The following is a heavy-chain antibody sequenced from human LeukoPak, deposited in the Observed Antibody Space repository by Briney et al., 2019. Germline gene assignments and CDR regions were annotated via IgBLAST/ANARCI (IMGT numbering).Heavy chain of an antibody. D-gene: IGHD1-26*01. V-gene: IGHV3-30*04. CDR2: ISYDGSNK. Sequence: GGSLRLSCAASGFTFSSYAMHWVRQAPGKGLEWVAVISYDGSNKYYADSVKGRFTISRDNSKNTLYLQMNSLRAEDTAVYYCAREVGFVGATHRILAFDIWGQGTMVTVSS. CDR3: AREVGFVGATHRILAFDI. CDR1: GFTFSSYA. J-gene: IGHJ3*02.